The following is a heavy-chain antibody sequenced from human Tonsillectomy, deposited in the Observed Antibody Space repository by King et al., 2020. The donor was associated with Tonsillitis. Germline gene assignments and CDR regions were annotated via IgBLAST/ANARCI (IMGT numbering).Heavy chain of an antibody. D-gene: IGHD3-9*01. CDR1: GYTFTGYY. V-gene: IGHV1-2*02. CDR3: AIVLNSKRVLTGYLNY. CDR2: INPNSGDT. Sequence: VQLVESGAEVKKPGASVKVSCKASGYTFTGYYIHWVRQAPGQGLEWMGWINPNSGDTNYAQKFQGRVTMTRDTSISTAYMELSRLRSDDTAVYYCAIVLNSKRVLTGYLNYWGQGTLVTVSS. J-gene: IGHJ4*02.